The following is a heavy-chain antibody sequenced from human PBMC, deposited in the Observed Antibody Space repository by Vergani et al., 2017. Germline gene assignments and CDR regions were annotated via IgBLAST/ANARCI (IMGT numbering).Heavy chain of an antibody. J-gene: IGHJ6*02. Sequence: QVQLVQSGAEVKKPGSSVKVSCKASGGTFSSYAISWVRQAPGQGLEWMGGIIPIFGTANYAQKFQGRVTITADKSTSTAYMVLSSLRSEDTAVYYCARLGYCSGGSCYGGGYYYYGMDVWGQGTTVTVSS. CDR1: GGTFSSYA. D-gene: IGHD2-15*01. CDR2: IIPIFGTA. CDR3: ARLGYCSGGSCYGGGYYYYGMDV. V-gene: IGHV1-69*06.